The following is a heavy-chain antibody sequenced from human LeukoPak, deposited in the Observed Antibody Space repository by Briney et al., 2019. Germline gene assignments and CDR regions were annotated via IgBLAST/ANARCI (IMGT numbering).Heavy chain of an antibody. V-gene: IGHV3-48*02. CDR2: INSNGDIM. CDR1: GFSISSYN. D-gene: IGHD3-10*01. J-gene: IGHJ3*02. Sequence: PGGSLRLSCAASGFSISSYNMNWVRQAPGKGLEWLSYINSNGDIMYYADSVKGRFTISRDNAKNSLYLQVNSLRDEDTAVYYCARDRVTGAFDIWGQGTLVTVSS. CDR3: ARDRVTGAFDI.